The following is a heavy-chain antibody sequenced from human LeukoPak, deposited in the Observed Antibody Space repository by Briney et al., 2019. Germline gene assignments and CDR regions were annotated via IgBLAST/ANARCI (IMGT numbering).Heavy chain of an antibody. Sequence: GRSLRLSCAASGFTFSSYGMHWVRQAPGKGLEWAAVISYDGSNKYYADSVKGRFTISRDNSKNTLYLQMNSLRAEDTAVYYCAKGPYDYVWGSYRYIVDYWGQGTLVTVSS. V-gene: IGHV3-30*18. D-gene: IGHD3-16*02. CDR3: AKGPYDYVWGSYRYIVDY. J-gene: IGHJ4*02. CDR1: GFTFSSYG. CDR2: ISYDGSNK.